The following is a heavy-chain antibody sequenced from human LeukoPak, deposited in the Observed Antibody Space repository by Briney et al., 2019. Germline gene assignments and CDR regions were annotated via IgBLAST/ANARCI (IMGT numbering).Heavy chain of an antibody. Sequence: ASVKVSCKASGYTFTSYAMNWVRQAPGQGLEWMGWINTNTGNPTYAQGFTGRFVFSLDTSVSTAYLQISSLKAEDTAVYYCARGVTMAPDDINYYYYMDVWGKGTTVTVSS. V-gene: IGHV7-4-1*02. CDR2: INTNTGNP. D-gene: IGHD3-10*01. CDR3: ARGVTMAPDDINYYYYMDV. CDR1: GYTFTSYA. J-gene: IGHJ6*03.